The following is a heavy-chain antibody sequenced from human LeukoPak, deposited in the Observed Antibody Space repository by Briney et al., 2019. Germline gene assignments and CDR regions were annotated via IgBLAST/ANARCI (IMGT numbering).Heavy chain of an antibody. CDR3: AEHRSGSYYEAFDY. CDR1: GFAFTSYV. D-gene: IGHD3-10*01. V-gene: IGHV3-23*01. J-gene: IGHJ4*02. CDR2: ISVSGDET. Sequence: GGSLRLSCAASGFAFTSYVMSWVRQAPGKGLEWVSGISVSGDETYYADSVKGRFTISRDNTKNTLYLQVNSLRAGDTAVYYCAEHRSGSYYEAFDYWGRGTLVTVSS.